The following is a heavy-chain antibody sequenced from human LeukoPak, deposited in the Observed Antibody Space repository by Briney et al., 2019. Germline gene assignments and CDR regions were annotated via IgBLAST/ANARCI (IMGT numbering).Heavy chain of an antibody. D-gene: IGHD4-17*01. J-gene: IGHJ4*02. Sequence: GGSLRLSCAASGFTFSSYAMHWVRQAPGKGLEWVAVISYDGSNKYYADSVKGRFTISRDNSKNTLYLQMNSLRAEDTAVYYCARAVPYGDYFDYWGQGTLVTVSS. CDR1: GFTFSSYA. CDR2: ISYDGSNK. V-gene: IGHV3-30-3*01. CDR3: ARAVPYGDYFDY.